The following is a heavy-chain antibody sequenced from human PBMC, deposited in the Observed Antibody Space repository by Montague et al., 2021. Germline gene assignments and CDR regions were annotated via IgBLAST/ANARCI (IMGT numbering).Heavy chain of an antibody. Sequence: SETLSLTCTVSGGSISSSSYYWGWIRQPPGKGLEWIGCIYYSGSTYYNPSLKSRLTISVDTSKNQFSLKLSSVTAADTAVYYGVVTPSFYYNGMDVWGQGTTVTVSS. J-gene: IGHJ6*02. D-gene: IGHD4-23*01. V-gene: IGHV4-39*01. CDR1: GGSISSSSYY. CDR3: VVTPSFYYNGMDV. CDR2: IYYSGST.